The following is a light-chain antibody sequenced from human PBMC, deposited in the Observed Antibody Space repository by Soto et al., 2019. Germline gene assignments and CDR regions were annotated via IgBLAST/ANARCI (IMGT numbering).Light chain of an antibody. J-gene: IGKJ1*01. V-gene: IGKV1-5*01. CDR3: QQFSSYST. CDR2: AAS. CDR1: QSIDNW. Sequence: DIQMTQSPSTLSASVGDRVTITCRASQSIDNWLAWYQQKPGKAPNLLIYAASTLETGVPSRFSGSGSGTEFTLTIKSLQPDDCATYYCQQFSSYSTFGQGTKVEIK.